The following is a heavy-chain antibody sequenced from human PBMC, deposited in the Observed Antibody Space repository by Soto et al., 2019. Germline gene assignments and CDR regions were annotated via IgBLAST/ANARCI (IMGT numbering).Heavy chain of an antibody. J-gene: IGHJ4*02. D-gene: IGHD6-19*01. Sequence: GGSLRLSCSASGFTSSSFTMTWVRQAPGKGLEWVSSISTDNSYIYYADSVMGRFTISRDNAMNSVYLQMNTLRADETAVYYCARVDRRGVALAGMGIDSWGQGTLVTVSS. V-gene: IGHV3-21*01. CDR3: ARVDRRGVALAGMGIDS. CDR1: GFTSSSFT. CDR2: ISTDNSYI.